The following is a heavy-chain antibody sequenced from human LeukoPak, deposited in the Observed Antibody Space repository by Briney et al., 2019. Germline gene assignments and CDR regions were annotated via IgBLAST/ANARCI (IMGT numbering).Heavy chain of an antibody. Sequence: SETLSLTCTVSGGSIRRYYWSWIRQPPGKGPEWIGYIYYSGSTNYNPSLKSRVTISVDTSKNQFSLKLSSVTAADTAVYYCASTGGGRSTAEWDYWGQGTLVTVSS. V-gene: IGHV4-59*08. D-gene: IGHD6-6*01. CDR3: ASTGGGRSTAEWDY. CDR1: GGSIRRYY. J-gene: IGHJ4*02. CDR2: IYYSGST.